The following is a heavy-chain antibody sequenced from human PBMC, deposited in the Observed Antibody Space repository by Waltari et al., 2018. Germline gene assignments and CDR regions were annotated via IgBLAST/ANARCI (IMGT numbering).Heavy chain of an antibody. CDR1: GGSISSSSYY. D-gene: IGHD3-16*01. J-gene: IGHJ3*02. CDR2: IYYSGST. CDR3: ARRQEGVGAFDI. Sequence: QLQLQESGPGLVKPSEILSLTCTVSGGSISSSSYYWGWIRQPPGKGLEWIGSIYYSGSTYYNPSLKSRVTISVDTSKNQFSLKLSSVTAADTAVYYCARRQEGVGAFDIWGQGTMVTVSS. V-gene: IGHV4-39*01.